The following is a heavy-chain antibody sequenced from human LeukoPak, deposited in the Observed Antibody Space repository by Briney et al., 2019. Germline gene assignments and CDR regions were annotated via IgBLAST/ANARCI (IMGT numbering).Heavy chain of an antibody. Sequence: PGGSLRLSCAASGFPFSGYWMPWVRQAPGRGLEWVATIKEDGSEAYFGDSVKGRFAISRDNAKNSLYLQMNSLRAEDTAVYYCASRGYIYDYGGQGTLVTVSS. D-gene: IGHD5-18*01. V-gene: IGHV3-7*02. CDR1: GFPFSGYW. CDR2: IKEDGSEA. J-gene: IGHJ4*02. CDR3: ASRGYIYDY.